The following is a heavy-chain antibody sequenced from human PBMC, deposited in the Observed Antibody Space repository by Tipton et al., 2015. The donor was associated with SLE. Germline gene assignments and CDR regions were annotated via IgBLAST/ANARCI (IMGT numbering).Heavy chain of an antibody. CDR2: IYSGGST. D-gene: IGHD1-26*01. CDR3: ATLIVGVWECFDS. J-gene: IGHJ4*02. V-gene: IGHV3-66*02. CDR1: GFTVSSNY. Sequence: SLRLSCAASGFTVSSNYVSWVRQAPGKGLEWVSVIYSGGSTYYADSVKGRFTISRDNSKNTLYLQRNSLRAEDTAVYYCATLIVGVWECFDSWGQGTLVTVSS.